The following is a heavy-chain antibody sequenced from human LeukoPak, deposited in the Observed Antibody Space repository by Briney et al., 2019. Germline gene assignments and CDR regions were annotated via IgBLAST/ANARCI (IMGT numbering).Heavy chain of an antibody. Sequence: GGSLRLSCAAFRFTFSSYAMSWVRQAPGKGLEWVSAISGSGGSTYYADSVKGQFTISRDNSKNTLYLQMNSLRAEDTAVYYCAKGQTTRYYYYGMDVWGKGTTVTVSS. J-gene: IGHJ6*04. CDR1: RFTFSSYA. D-gene: IGHD4-17*01. V-gene: IGHV3-23*01. CDR3: AKGQTTRYYYYGMDV. CDR2: ISGSGGST.